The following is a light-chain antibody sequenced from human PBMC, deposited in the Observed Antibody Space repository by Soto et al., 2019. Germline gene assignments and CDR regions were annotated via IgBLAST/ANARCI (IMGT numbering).Light chain of an antibody. CDR2: STN. CDR3: VVCLGSGIPV. J-gene: IGLJ2*01. V-gene: IGLV8-61*01. CDR1: SGSVSTRHY. Sequence: QTVVTQESSFSVSPGGTVTLTCALSSGSVSTRHYPSWYQQTPGQAPRTLIYSTNIRSSGVPARFSGSILGNKAALTITWALADAESDYYCVVCLGSGIPVFGGGTQLTVL.